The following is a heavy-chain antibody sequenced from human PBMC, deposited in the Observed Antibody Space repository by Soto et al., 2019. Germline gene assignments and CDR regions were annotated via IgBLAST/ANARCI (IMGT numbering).Heavy chain of an antibody. CDR3: ARDPGYSNYYYYYYGMDA. D-gene: IGHD4-4*01. CDR1: GGSISTRSSY. V-gene: IGHV4-39*07. CDR2: IYYIGST. Sequence: PSETLSLTCTVSGGSISTRSSYWVWIRRPPGKGLEWIGYIYYIGSTNYNPSLKSRVTISVDTSKNQFSLKLSSVTAADTAVYYCARDPGYSNYYYYYYGMDAWGQGTTVTVSS. J-gene: IGHJ6*02.